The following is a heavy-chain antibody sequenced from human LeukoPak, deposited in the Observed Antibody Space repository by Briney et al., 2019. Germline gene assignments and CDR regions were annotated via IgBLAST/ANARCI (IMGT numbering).Heavy chain of an antibody. Sequence: SETLSLTCTVSGDSVSGYYWSWIRQPPEMGLELGYIHSSGRTNFNAALKSRVTMSIDTSQNQVSLKLSFVTAADTAVYYCARYYCSSGTCFYLDSWGQGILVTVSS. D-gene: IGHD2-15*01. V-gene: IGHV4-59*02. CDR3: ARYYCSSGTCFYLDS. CDR2: IHSSGRT. J-gene: IGHJ4*02. CDR1: GDSVSGYY.